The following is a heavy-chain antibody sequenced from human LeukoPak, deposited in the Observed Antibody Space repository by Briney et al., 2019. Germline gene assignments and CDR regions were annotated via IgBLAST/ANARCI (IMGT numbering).Heavy chain of an antibody. CDR1: GGSISSGSYY. CDR2: IYTSGST. Sequence: SETLSLTCTVSGGSISSGSYYWSWIRQPAGKGLEWIGRIYTSGSTNYNPSLKSRVTISVDTSKNQFSLKLSSVTAADTAVYYCARDESGYEGYYYYYYYMDVWGKGTTVTISS. J-gene: IGHJ6*03. V-gene: IGHV4-61*02. CDR3: ARDESGYEGYYYYYYYMDV. D-gene: IGHD5-12*01.